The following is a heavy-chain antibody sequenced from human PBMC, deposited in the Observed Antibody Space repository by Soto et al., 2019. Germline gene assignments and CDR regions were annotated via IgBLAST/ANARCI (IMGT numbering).Heavy chain of an antibody. Sequence: ASVKVSCKASGYTFTSYGISWVRQAPGQGLEWMGWISAYNGNTNYAQKLQGRVTMTTDTSTSTAYMELRSLRSDDTAVYYCARDSRKGTGTRYYYYGMDVWGHGTQVTVYS. CDR1: GYTFTSYG. J-gene: IGHJ6*02. CDR2: ISAYNGNT. CDR3: ARDSRKGTGTRYYYYGMDV. V-gene: IGHV1-18*01. D-gene: IGHD2-2*01.